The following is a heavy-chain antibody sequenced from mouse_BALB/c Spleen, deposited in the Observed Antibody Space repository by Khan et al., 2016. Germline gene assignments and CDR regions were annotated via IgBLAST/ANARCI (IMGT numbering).Heavy chain of an antibody. CDR3: AREGLRRGFAY. V-gene: IGHV5-4*02. Sequence: EVELVESGGGLVKPGGSLKLSCAASGFTFSDYYMYWVRQTPEKRLEWVATISDGGSYTYYPDSVKGRFTISRDNAKNTLYLQMSSLKSEDTAMYYGAREGLRRGFAYWGQGTLVTVSA. CDR2: ISDGGSYT. D-gene: IGHD2-4*01. CDR1: GFTFSDYY. J-gene: IGHJ3*01.